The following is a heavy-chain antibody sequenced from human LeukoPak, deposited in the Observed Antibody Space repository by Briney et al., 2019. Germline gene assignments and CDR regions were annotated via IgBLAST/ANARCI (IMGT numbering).Heavy chain of an antibody. D-gene: IGHD3-3*01. CDR1: GGSLSSNY. Sequence: SGTPSLTCHVSGGSLSSNYWSLIRQPPGEGLEWIGDIYYSGSTNYNPSLKSRVTISVDTSKNQFSLKLSSVTAADTAVYYCARGDFWSGFGYYYYYMDVWGKGTTVTVSS. CDR2: IYYSGST. CDR3: ARGDFWSGFGYYYYYMDV. J-gene: IGHJ6*03. V-gene: IGHV4-59*12.